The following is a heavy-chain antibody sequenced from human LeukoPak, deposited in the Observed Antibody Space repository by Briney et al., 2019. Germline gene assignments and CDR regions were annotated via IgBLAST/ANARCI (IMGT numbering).Heavy chain of an antibody. CDR3: AGPLHHSSGSPDY. V-gene: IGHV3-11*04. D-gene: IGHD1-26*01. Sequence: GGSLRLSCAASRFTFSDYYMSWIRQAPGKGLEWVSYISSSGSTIYYADSVKGRFTISRDNSKNTLYLQMNSLRAEDTAVYYCAGPLHHSSGSPDYWGQGTLVTVSS. CDR2: ISSSGSTI. J-gene: IGHJ4*02. CDR1: RFTFSDYY.